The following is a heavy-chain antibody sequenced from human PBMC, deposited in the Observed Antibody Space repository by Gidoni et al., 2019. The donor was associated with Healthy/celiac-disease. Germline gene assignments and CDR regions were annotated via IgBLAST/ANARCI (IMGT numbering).Heavy chain of an antibody. V-gene: IGHV1-46*01. CDR2: INPSGGST. J-gene: IGHJ6*02. CDR3: ARDIKYCSSTSCYELSRKGARGDYYYYGMDV. Sequence: QVQLVQSGAEVKKPGASVKVSCKASGYTFTSYYMHWLRQAPVQGLDWMGIINPSGGSTSYAQKFQGRVTMTRDTSTSTVYMELSSLRSEDTAVYYCARDIKYCSSTSCYELSRKGARGDYYYYGMDVWGQGTTVTVSS. CDR1: GYTFTSYY. D-gene: IGHD2-2*01.